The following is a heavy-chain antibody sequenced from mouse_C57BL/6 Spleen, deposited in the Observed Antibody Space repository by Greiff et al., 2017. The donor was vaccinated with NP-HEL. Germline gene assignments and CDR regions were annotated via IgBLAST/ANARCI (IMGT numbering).Heavy chain of an antibody. J-gene: IGHJ4*01. D-gene: IGHD2-4*01. CDR1: GYTFTDYN. Sequence: EVQLQQSGPELVKPGASVKIPCKASGYTFTDYNMDWVKQSHGKSLEWIGDINPNNGGTIYNQKFKGKATLTVDKSSSTAYMVLRSLTSEDTAVYYCARGDYDYDAYYAMDYWGQGTSVTVSS. V-gene: IGHV1-18*01. CDR3: ARGDYDYDAYYAMDY. CDR2: INPNNGGT.